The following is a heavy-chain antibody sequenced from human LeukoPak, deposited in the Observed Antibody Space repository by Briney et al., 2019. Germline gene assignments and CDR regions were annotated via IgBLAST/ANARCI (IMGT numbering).Heavy chain of an antibody. CDR2: IGSITDGIT. D-gene: IGHD1-26*01. CDR3: AKPLGGSYLFDR. CDR1: GFSFSIYS. J-gene: IGHJ4*02. V-gene: IGHV3-48*04. Sequence: AGGSLRLSCAASGFSFSIYSMNWVRQAPGKGLEWVSYIGSITDGITRYADSVKGRFTISRDNAKNSLYLQMNSLRAEDTAVYYCAKPLGGSYLFDRWGQGTLVTVSS.